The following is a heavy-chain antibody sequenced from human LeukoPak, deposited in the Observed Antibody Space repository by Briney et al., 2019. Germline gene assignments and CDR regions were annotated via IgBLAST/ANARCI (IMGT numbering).Heavy chain of an antibody. CDR1: GFTFSSYS. V-gene: IGHV3-21*01. CDR2: ISSSSSYI. Sequence: GGSLRLSCAASGFTFSSYSMNWVRQAPGKGLEWVSSISSSSSYIYYADSVKGRFTISRDNDKNSLYLQMNSLRAEDTAVYYCASNHYDFWSGPTPYYFDYWGQGTLVTVSS. CDR3: ASNHYDFWSGPTPYYFDY. J-gene: IGHJ4*02. D-gene: IGHD3-3*01.